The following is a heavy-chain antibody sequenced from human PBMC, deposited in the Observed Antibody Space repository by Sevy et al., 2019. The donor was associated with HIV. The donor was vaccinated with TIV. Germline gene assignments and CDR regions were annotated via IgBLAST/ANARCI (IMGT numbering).Heavy chain of an antibody. Sequence: GGSLRLSCVVSGFYFNIYSMSWVSQAPGKGLEWVSTLSFGCGKINYADSVKGRFIISRDDSKNTLYLQMNSLRAEDTAVYFCAREGCTRPHDYWGQRTLVTVSS. CDR1: GFYFNIYS. V-gene: IGHV3-23*01. CDR2: LSFGCGKI. J-gene: IGHJ4*02. D-gene: IGHD2-8*01. CDR3: AREGCTRPHDY.